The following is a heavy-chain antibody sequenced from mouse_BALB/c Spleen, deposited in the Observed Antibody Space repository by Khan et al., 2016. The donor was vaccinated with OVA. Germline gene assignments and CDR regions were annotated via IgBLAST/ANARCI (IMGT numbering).Heavy chain of an antibody. J-gene: IGHJ4*01. Sequence: VQLQESGPGLVAPSQSLSITCTVSGFSLSRYNIHWVRQPPGKGLEWLGMIWGGGGTDYNSTLKSRLSIRKHNSKNQVLLKMNSLQTDDTAMYYCARAYYRYDGYYAMDYWGQGTSVTVSS. CDR3: ARAYYRYDGYYAMDY. CDR2: IWGGGGT. V-gene: IGHV2-6-4*01. CDR1: GFSLSRYN. D-gene: IGHD2-14*01.